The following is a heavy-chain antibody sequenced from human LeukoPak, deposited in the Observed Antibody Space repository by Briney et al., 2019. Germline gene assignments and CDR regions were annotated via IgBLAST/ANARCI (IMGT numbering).Heavy chain of an antibody. V-gene: IGHV3-7*05. CDR1: GISFSSDW. D-gene: IGHD3-9*01. CDR2: INQDGSKK. J-gene: IGHJ3*01. Sequence: QNAGTLRLSCAPSGISFSSDWMNWLRQAPGKGLQWVANINQDGSKKYYVDSVKGRFTISRDNAKNSLYLQMNSLRAEDTAVYYCARDPDILTGVAYDFWGQGTMVTVSS. CDR3: ARDPDILTGVAYDF.